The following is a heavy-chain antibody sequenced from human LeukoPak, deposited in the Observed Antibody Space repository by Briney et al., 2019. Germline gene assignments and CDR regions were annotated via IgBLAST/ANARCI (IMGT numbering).Heavy chain of an antibody. CDR2: INSGGAI. V-gene: IGHV3-23*01. J-gene: IGHJ4*02. CDR3: AKRGSYSSSFTSTFDY. Sequence: GGSLRLSCAASGFTFSSYWMTWVRQAPGKGLEWVSTINSGGAINYADSVKGRFTISRDNPKNTLYLQMNSLRAEDTAVYYCAKRGSYSSSFTSTFDYWGQGTLVTVSS. CDR1: GFTFSSYW. D-gene: IGHD6-6*01.